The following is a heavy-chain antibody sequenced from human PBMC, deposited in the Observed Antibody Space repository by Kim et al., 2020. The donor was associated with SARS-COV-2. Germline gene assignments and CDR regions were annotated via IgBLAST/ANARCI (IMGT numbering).Heavy chain of an antibody. D-gene: IGHD2-15*01. J-gene: IGHJ6*02. CDR2: IGGSGGRT. V-gene: IGHV3-23*01. CDR1: GFTFSTYA. CDR3: AKDRGYCSGLTCSAKDSYGMDV. Sequence: GGSLRLSCTGSGFTFSTYAMNWVRQAPGTGLEWVSGIGGSGGRTDYAESVKGRFTISRDNSKRTVYLQMNSLRAEDTALYFCAKDRGYCSGLTCSAKDSYGMDVWGQGTTVIVSS.